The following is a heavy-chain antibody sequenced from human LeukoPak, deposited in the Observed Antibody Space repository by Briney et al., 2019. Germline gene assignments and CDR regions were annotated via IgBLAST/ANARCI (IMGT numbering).Heavy chain of an antibody. V-gene: IGHV3-7*04. CDR1: GFTFSSYW. J-gene: IGHJ4*02. D-gene: IGHD5-24*01. CDR2: IKEGGSDK. Sequence: GGSLRLSCAASGFTFSSYWMRWVRQAPGRGLEWLANIKEGGSDKYYVDSVKGRFTISRDNAKNALYLQMNCLRAEDTAVYYCARGGGRDGYNVDYWGQGTLVTVSS. CDR3: ARGGGRDGYNVDY.